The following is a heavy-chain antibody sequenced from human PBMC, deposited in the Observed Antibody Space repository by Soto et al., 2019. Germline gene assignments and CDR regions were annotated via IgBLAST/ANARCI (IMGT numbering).Heavy chain of an antibody. CDR2: IYYSGET. V-gene: IGHV4-59*01. Sequence: QVQLQESGPGLVKPSETLSLTCTVSGDSISRYYWSWIRLSPGKGLEWIGYIYYSGETNYNPSVKSRVTIPVDRTMNQFSLKLSSVTAADTAVYYCARDQGGEFLKGSGMDVWGPGITVTVSS. CDR3: ARDQGGEFLKGSGMDV. J-gene: IGHJ6*02. D-gene: IGHD3-10*01. CDR1: GDSISRYY.